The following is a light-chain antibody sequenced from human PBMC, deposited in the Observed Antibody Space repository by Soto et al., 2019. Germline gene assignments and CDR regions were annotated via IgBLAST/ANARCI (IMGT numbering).Light chain of an antibody. V-gene: IGKV1-39*01. CDR2: GAK. CDR3: QQGHSHTLR. CDR1: QAISNY. Sequence: SQMPISKHFLCASVGGIVIITCRASQAISNYLNWYQQKPGKAPNLLIFGAKTLQSGVPSRFTGSGYGTDFTLTITTLQPEDVGIYCCQQGHSHTLRFGQGTLLEI. J-gene: IGKJ5*01.